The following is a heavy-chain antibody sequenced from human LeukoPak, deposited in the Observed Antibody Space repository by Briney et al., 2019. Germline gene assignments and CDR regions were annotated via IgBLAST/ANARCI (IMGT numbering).Heavy chain of an antibody. J-gene: IGHJ3*02. Sequence: ASVKVSCKASGGTFSSYAIGWVRQAPGQGLEWMGGIIPIFGTANYAQKFQGRVTITTDESTSTAYMELSSVTAADTAVYYCAVYYDFWSGYSGGAFDIWGQGTMVTVSS. V-gene: IGHV1-69*05. CDR3: AVYYDFWSGYSGGAFDI. CDR1: GGTFSSYA. CDR2: IIPIFGTA. D-gene: IGHD3-3*01.